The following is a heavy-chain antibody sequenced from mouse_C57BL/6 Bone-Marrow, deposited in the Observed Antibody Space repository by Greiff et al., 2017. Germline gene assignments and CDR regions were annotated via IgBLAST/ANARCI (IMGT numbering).Heavy chain of an antibody. Sequence: VQLQQPGAELVMPGASVKLSCKASGYTFTSYWMHWVKQRPGQGLEWIGEIDPSDSYTNYNQKFKGKSTLTVDKSSSTAYMQLSSLTSEDSAVYYCANNYGSSLFAYWGQGTLVTVSA. CDR2: IDPSDSYT. J-gene: IGHJ3*01. V-gene: IGHV1-69*01. D-gene: IGHD1-1*01. CDR3: ANNYGSSLFAY. CDR1: GYTFTSYW.